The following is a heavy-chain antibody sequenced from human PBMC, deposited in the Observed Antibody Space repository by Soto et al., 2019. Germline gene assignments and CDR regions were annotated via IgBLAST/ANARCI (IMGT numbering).Heavy chain of an antibody. CDR1: GFPFSTYS. J-gene: IGHJ4*02. V-gene: IGHV3-48*02. Sequence: EVELVESGGRLVQPGGSLRLSCAASGFPFSTYSMSWVRQAPGKGLEWISYISASTLTTFYADSVKGRFTISRDTAQNSLYLQMNSLRDEDTAVYYCARAPQLVAPAATGFDSWGQGTLVTVSS. CDR3: ARAPQLVAPAATGFDS. CDR2: ISASTLTT. D-gene: IGHD2-2*01.